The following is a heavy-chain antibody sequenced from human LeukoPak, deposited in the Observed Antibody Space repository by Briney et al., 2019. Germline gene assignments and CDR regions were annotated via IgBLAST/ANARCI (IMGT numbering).Heavy chain of an antibody. V-gene: IGHV4-59*12. CDR1: GGSISSYY. D-gene: IGHD4-17*01. Sequence: SETLSLTCTVSGGSISSYYWSWIRQPPGKGLEWIGYIYYSGSTNYNPSLKSPVTISVDTSKNQFSLKLSSLTAADTAVYYCARDYGDYFDYWGQGTLVTVSS. J-gene: IGHJ4*02. CDR3: ARDYGDYFDY. CDR2: IYYSGST.